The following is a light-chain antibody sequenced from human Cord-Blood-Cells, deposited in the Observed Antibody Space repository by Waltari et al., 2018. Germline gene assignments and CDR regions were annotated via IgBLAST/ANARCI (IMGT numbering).Light chain of an antibody. V-gene: IGLV2-14*02. CDR1: SSDVGSYNL. CDR3: SSYAGSNNV. CDR2: EGS. Sequence: QSALTQPASVSGSPGQSITISCTGTSSDVGSYNLVSWYQQHPGKAPNLMIYEGSKRPSGVSNRFSGSKSGNTASLTVSGLQAEDEADYYCSSYAGSNNVFGTGTKVTVL. J-gene: IGLJ1*01.